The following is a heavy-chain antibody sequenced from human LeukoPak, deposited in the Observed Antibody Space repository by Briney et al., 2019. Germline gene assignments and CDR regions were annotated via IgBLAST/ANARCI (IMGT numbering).Heavy chain of an antibody. V-gene: IGHV3-74*01. J-gene: IGHJ4*02. D-gene: IGHD4-17*01. Sequence: GGSLRLSCAASGFTFSSYWMHWVRQAPGKGLVWVSRINSDGSSTSYADSVKGRFTISRDNAKNTLYLQMNSLRAEDTAVYDCARGDYGDPADFDYWGQGTLVTVSS. CDR3: ARGDYGDPADFDY. CDR1: GFTFSSYW. CDR2: INSDGSST.